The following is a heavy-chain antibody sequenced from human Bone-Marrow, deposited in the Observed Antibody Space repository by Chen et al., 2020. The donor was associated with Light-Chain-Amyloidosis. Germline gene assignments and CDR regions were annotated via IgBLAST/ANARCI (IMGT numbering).Heavy chain of an antibody. CDR2: IYPDDSDA. CDR1: GYTFPNYW. Sequence: DVPLEQSGPEVKKPGESLKISCKGPGYTFPNYWIGWVRQMPGKGLEWMGVIYPDDSDARYSPSFEGQVTISADKSITTAYLQWRSLKASDTAMYYCARRRDGYNFDYWGQGTLVTVSS. V-gene: IGHV5-51*01. J-gene: IGHJ4*02. D-gene: IGHD5-12*01. CDR3: ARRRDGYNFDY.